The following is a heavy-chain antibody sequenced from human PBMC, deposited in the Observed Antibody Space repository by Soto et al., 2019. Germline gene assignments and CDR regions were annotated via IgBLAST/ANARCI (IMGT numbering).Heavy chain of an antibody. Sequence: SETLSLTCTLSGGSISSSGYYWSCIRQHPGKGLEWIGHIYNGGSTYYNPSLRSRVTISVDTSKKQFSLRLSPVTAADTAVYLCARCCPGVCGATVTGDLDNWGQGTMVAVSS. J-gene: IGHJ3*02. CDR2: IYNGGST. CDR1: GGSISSSGYY. CDR3: ARCCPGVCGATVTGDLDN. V-gene: IGHV4-31*03. D-gene: IGHD1-1*01.